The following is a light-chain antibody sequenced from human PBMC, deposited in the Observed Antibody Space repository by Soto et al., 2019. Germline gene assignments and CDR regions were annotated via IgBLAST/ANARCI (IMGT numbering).Light chain of an antibody. CDR3: HQYDNLSWT. J-gene: IGKJ1*01. CDR2: GAS. CDR1: QSVTSNY. V-gene: IGKV3-20*01. Sequence: EIVLTQSPGTLSLSPGERATLSCRASQSVTSNYLAWYQHKPGQAPRLIIYGASTRATDIPDRFSGSGSGTDFTLTISRLEPEDFSVYYCHQYDNLSWTFGLGTKVETK.